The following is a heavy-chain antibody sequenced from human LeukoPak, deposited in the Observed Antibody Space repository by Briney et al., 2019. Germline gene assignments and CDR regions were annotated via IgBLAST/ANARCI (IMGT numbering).Heavy chain of an antibody. Sequence: ASVKVSCKASGYTFTGYYKHWVRQAPGQGLEWMGWINPNSGGTNYAQKFQGRVTMTRDTSISTAYMELSRLRSDDTAVYYCATIALVDTHYWGQGTLVTVSS. CDR2: INPNSGGT. CDR3: ATIALVDTHY. CDR1: GYTFTGYY. D-gene: IGHD5-18*01. V-gene: IGHV1-2*02. J-gene: IGHJ4*02.